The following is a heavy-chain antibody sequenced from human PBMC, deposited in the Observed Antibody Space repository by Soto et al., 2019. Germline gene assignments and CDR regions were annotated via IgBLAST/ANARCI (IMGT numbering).Heavy chain of an antibody. D-gene: IGHD1-26*01. Sequence: EVQLLESGGGLVQPGGSLRLSCAVSGFTFSNYAMSWVRQAPGKGLEWVSAISGSGNSTNYADSVKGRFTISRDNSKKTISLQMNSRRAEEPAVYYCARDVWELLRGFDPWGQGTLVTVSS. CDR3: ARDVWELLRGFDP. J-gene: IGHJ5*02. CDR2: ISGSGNST. V-gene: IGHV3-23*01. CDR1: GFTFSNYA.